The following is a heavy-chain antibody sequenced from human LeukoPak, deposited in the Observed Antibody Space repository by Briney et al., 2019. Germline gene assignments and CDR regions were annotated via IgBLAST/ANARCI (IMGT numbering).Heavy chain of an antibody. J-gene: IGHJ4*02. CDR3: ARGDYLYYFDY. D-gene: IGHD3-16*01. CDR2: INHSGST. CDR1: GGSFSGYY. V-gene: IGHV4-34*01. Sequence: SETLSLTCAVYGGSFSGYYWSWIRQPPGKGLEWIGEINHSGSTNYNPSLKSRVTISVDTSKNQFSLKLSSVTAADTAVYYCARGDYLYYFDYWGQGTLVTVSS.